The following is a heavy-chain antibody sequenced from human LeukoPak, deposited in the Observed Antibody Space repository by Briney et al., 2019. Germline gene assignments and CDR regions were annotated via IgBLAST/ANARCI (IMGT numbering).Heavy chain of an antibody. J-gene: IGHJ3*02. D-gene: IGHD2-2*01. Sequence: GESLKISCKGSGYTFTNYWIGWVRQMPGKGLEYMGIICPRDSDTRYSPSFEGQVTISADKSISTAYLQWSSLKASDTAMYFCARKFCSSTTCYVAFDMWGQGTMVTVSS. V-gene: IGHV5-51*01. CDR3: ARKFCSSTTCYVAFDM. CDR2: ICPRDSDT. CDR1: GYTFTNYW.